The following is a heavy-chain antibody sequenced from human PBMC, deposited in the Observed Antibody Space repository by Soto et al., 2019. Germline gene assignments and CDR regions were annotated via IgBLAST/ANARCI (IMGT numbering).Heavy chain of an antibody. D-gene: IGHD1-1*01. CDR1: GDSMSSGGYY. Sequence: SETLSLTCSVSGDSMSSGGYYWTWIRQHPGKGLEWIGYNYYSGITYYNPSLKSRVTISLDTSKNQFSLKLSSVTAADTAVYYCAKDRPRRTSGYFFDYWGQGTLVTVSS. CDR2: NYYSGIT. J-gene: IGHJ4*02. CDR3: AKDRPRRTSGYFFDY. V-gene: IGHV4-31*03.